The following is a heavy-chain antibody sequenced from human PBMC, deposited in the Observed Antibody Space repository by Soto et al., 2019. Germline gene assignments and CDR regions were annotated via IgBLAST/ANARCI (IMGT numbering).Heavy chain of an antibody. Sequence: GGSLRLSCAASGFTFSSYSMNWVRQAPGKGLEWVSYISSSSSTIYYADSVKGRFTISRDNAKNSLYLQMNSLRDEDTAVYYCAGNSQRTTIFGVVRDYWGQGTLVTVSS. J-gene: IGHJ4*02. CDR2: ISSSSSTI. CDR1: GFTFSSYS. CDR3: AGNSQRTTIFGVVRDY. D-gene: IGHD3-3*01. V-gene: IGHV3-48*02.